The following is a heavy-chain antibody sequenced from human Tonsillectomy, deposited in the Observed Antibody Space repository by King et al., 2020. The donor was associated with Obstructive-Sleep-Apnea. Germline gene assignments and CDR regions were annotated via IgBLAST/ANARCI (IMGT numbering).Heavy chain of an antibody. V-gene: IGHV4-31*03. CDR1: GGSISSGGNY. CDR3: ARVTLHAIGTNGKRGWYFEY. D-gene: IGHD1/OR15-1a*01. J-gene: IGHJ4*02. Sequence: QMQLQESGPGLVKPSQTLSLTCSVSGGSISSGGNYWSWIRQHPGKGLEWIGYIYYSGSTHYNPSLKSRITISVDTSKNQFSLQLSSVTAADRAVYYCARVTLHAIGTNGKRGWYFEYWGQGTLVTVSS. CDR2: IYYSGST.